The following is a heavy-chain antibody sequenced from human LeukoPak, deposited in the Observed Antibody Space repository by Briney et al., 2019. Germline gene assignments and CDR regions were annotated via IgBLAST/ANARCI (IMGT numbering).Heavy chain of an antibody. J-gene: IGHJ4*02. D-gene: IGHD3-9*01. CDR1: GLSVSSNY. CDR3: ARSFFDILFGYYQYFDS. CDR2: IYRDGSS. Sequence: GGSLRLSCVGSGLSVSSNYMSWVRQAPGKGLEWVSVIYRDGSSYYSESVKGRFTVSRDNSKNTLYIQITSLRAEDTAVYYCARSFFDILFGYYQYFDSCGQGTLVTVSS. V-gene: IGHV3-66*01.